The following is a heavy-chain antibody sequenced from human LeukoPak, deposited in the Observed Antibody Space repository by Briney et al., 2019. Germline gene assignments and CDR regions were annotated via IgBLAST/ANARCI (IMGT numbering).Heavy chain of an antibody. D-gene: IGHD3-9*01. V-gene: IGHV3-7*01. Sequence: PGGSLRLSCAASGFTFSSYWMSWVRQAPGKGLEWVANIKQDGSEKYYVDSVKGRFTISRDNAKNSLYLQMNSLRAEDTAVYYCARAHTILRYFDWLPYYFDYWGQGTLVTVSS. CDR1: GFTFSSYW. CDR3: ARAHTILRYFDWLPYYFDY. CDR2: IKQDGSEK. J-gene: IGHJ4*02.